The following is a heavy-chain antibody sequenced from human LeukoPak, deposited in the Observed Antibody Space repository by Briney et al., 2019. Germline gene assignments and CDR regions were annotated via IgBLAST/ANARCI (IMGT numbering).Heavy chain of an antibody. CDR1: GFTFSRYG. CDR3: AKLSDRYSYDYADY. V-gene: IGHV3-23*01. J-gene: IGHJ4*02. Sequence: GGSLRLSCAASGFTFSRYGMHWVRQAPGKGLEWVSAISDSGDSTYSADSMKGRFTISRDNSKNTLYLQMNSVRAEDTAVYYCAKLSDRYSYDYADYWGQGTLVTVSS. CDR2: ISDSGDST. D-gene: IGHD5-18*01.